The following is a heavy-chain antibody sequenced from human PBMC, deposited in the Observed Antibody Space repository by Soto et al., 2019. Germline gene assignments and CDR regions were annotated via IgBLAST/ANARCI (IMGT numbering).Heavy chain of an antibody. CDR1: GFTFSSYG. CDR3: ARGTTYWSSTSCYPLGYFDY. D-gene: IGHD2-2*01. J-gene: IGHJ4*02. V-gene: IGHV3-33*01. Sequence: GGSLRLSCAASGFTFSSYGMHWVRQAPGKGLEWVAVIWYDGSNKYYADSVKGRFTISRDNSKNTLYLQMNSLRAEDTAVYYCARGTTYWSSTSCYPLGYFDYWGQGTLVTVSS. CDR2: IWYDGSNK.